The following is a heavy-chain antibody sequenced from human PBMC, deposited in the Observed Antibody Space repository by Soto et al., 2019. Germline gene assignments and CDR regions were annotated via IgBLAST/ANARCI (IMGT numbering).Heavy chain of an antibody. J-gene: IGHJ6*02. CDR3: AREITMVRGVNNRNYYYYGMDV. D-gene: IGHD3-10*01. Sequence: QVQLQQWGAGLLKPSETLSLTCAVYGGSFSGYYWSWIRQPPGKGLEWIGEINHSGSTNYNPSLKSRVTISVDTSKNQFSLKLSSVTAADTAVYYCAREITMVRGVNNRNYYYYGMDVWGQGTTVTVSS. V-gene: IGHV4-34*01. CDR2: INHSGST. CDR1: GGSFSGYY.